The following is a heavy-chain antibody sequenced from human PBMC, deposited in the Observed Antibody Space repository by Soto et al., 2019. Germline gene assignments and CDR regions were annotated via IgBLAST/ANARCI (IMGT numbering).Heavy chain of an antibody. CDR3: GRKVGNWFDP. V-gene: IGHV1-46*03. CDR1: GYTFTSYY. CDR2: INPSGGST. J-gene: IGHJ5*02. Sequence: GASVKVSCKASGYTFTSYYMHWVRQAPGQGLEWMGIINPSGGSTNYAQKFQGRVTTTRDTSTSTVYMELSSLRSEDTAVYYCGRKVGNWFDPWGQGTLVTVSS.